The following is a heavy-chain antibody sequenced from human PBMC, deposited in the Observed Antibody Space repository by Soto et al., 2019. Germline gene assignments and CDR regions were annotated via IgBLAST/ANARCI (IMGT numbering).Heavy chain of an antibody. Sequence: QVQVMQSGAEVKKPGDSVKVSCKTSGYIFSDYGINWVRQAPGQGLEWMGWISGYSGNANLAQKFQGRVTMTTDKSTRTAYMELRRLRSDDTAVYYCAKRTSVTTWGESDYWGQGTLGTVSS. CDR1: GYIFSDYG. CDR3: AKRTSVTTWGESDY. J-gene: IGHJ4*02. D-gene: IGHD4-17*01. CDR2: ISGYSGNA. V-gene: IGHV1-18*04.